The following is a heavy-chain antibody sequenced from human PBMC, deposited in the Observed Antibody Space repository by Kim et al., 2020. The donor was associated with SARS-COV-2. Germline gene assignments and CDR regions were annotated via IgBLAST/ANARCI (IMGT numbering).Heavy chain of an antibody. Sequence: GGSLRLSCAASGFTFSSYGMHWVRQAPGKGLEWVAVIWYDGSNKYYADSVKGRFTISRDNSKNTLYLQMNSLRAEDTAVYYCAKDRYGVDYYYYYGMDVWGQGTTVTVSS. J-gene: IGHJ6*02. CDR1: GFTFSSYG. D-gene: IGHD4-17*01. V-gene: IGHV3-33*06. CDR3: AKDRYGVDYYYYYGMDV. CDR2: IWYDGSNK.